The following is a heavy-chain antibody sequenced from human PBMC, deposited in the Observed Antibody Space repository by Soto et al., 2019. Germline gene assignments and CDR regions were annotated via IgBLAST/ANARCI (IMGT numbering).Heavy chain of an antibody. V-gene: IGHV1-18*04. CDR2: ISAYNGNT. Sequence: ASVKVSCKASGYTFTSYGISWVRQAPGQGLEWMGWISAYNGNTNYAQKLQGRVTMTTDTSTSTAYMELRSLRSDDTAVYYCARVRSGYDSAFYDYWGQGTLVTVSS. D-gene: IGHD5-12*01. J-gene: IGHJ4*02. CDR1: GYTFTSYG. CDR3: ARVRSGYDSAFYDY.